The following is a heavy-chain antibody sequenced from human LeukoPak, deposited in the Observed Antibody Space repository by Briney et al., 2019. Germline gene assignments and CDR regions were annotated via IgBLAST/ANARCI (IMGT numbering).Heavy chain of an antibody. CDR1: GFTFSSYG. CDR3: AKDWNYYGSGYYYYMDV. CDR2: IRYDGSNK. D-gene: IGHD3-10*01. V-gene: IGHV3-30*02. Sequence: GSLRLSCAASGFTFSSYGMHWVRQAPGKGLEWVAFIRYDGSNKYYADSVKGRFTISRDNSKNTLYLQMNSLRAEDTAVYYCAKDWNYYGSGYYYYMDVWGKGTTVTVSS. J-gene: IGHJ6*03.